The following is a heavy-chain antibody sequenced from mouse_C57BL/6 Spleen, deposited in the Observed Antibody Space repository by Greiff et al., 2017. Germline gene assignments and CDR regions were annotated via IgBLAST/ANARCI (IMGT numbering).Heavy chain of an antibody. CDR3: ARGDYYGSSYYFDY. CDR2: FHPYNDDT. CDR1: GYTFTTYP. Sequence: VQLQQSGAELVKPGASVKMSCKASGYTFTTYPLEWMKQNHGKSLEWIGNFHPYNDDTKYNEKFKGKATLTVEKSYSTVYLELSRLTSDASAFYCWARGDYYGSSYYFDYWGQGTTRTVSS. J-gene: IGHJ2*01. D-gene: IGHD1-1*01. V-gene: IGHV1-47*01.